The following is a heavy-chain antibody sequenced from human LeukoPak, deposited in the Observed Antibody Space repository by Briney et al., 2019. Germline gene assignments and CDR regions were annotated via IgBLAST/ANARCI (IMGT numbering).Heavy chain of an antibody. CDR1: GYTFTSYD. V-gene: IGHV1-8*03. D-gene: IGHD2-2*01. CDR3: ARGRGGRYCSSTSCHYYYMDV. Sequence: ASVKVSCKASGYTFTSYDINWVRQATGQGLEWMGWMNPNSGNTGYAQKFQGRVTITRNTSISTAYMELSSLRSEDTAVYYCARGRGGRYCSSTSCHYYYMDVWGKGTTVTVSS. CDR2: MNPNSGNT. J-gene: IGHJ6*03.